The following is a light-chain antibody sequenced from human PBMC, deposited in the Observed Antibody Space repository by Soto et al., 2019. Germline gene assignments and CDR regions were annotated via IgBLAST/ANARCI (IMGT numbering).Light chain of an antibody. V-gene: IGLV1-40*01. CDR1: SSNIGAGYD. J-gene: IGLJ1*01. CDR2: GNN. Sequence: QSVLTQPPSLSGAPGQRVTISCTGSSSNIGAGYDVHWYQQLPGTAPKLLIYGNNNRPSGVPDRFSGSKSGTSASLAITGLQAEDEADYYCQSSDSSLSGSVFGTGTKLTVL. CDR3: QSSDSSLSGSV.